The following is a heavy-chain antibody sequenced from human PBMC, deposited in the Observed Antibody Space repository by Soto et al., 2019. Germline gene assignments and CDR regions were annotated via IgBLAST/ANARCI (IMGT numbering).Heavy chain of an antibody. J-gene: IGHJ4*02. CDR1: GGSISSGGYY. CDR2: IYYSGST. D-gene: IGHD6-6*01. CDR3: ARDRTPSGSSGIDY. V-gene: IGHV4-31*03. Sequence: QVQLQESGPGLVKPSQTLSLTCTVSGGSISSGGYYWSWIRQHPGKGLEWIGYIYYSGSTYYNPSLESRVTISVDTSKNQFSLKLSSVTAADTAVYYCARDRTPSGSSGIDYWGQGTLVTVSS.